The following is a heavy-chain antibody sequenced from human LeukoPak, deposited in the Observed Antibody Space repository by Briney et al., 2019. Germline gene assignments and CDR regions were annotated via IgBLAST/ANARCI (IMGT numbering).Heavy chain of an antibody. D-gene: IGHD3-3*01. J-gene: IGHJ6*02. CDR2: ISYDGSNK. CDR3: ASLYYDFWSGYSFEYYYYYGMDV. V-gene: IGHV3-30*19. Sequence: PGRSLRLFCAASGFTFSSYGMHWVRQAPGKGLEWVAVISYDGSNKYYADSVKGRFTISRDNSKNTLYLQMNSLRAEDTAVYYCASLYYDFWSGYSFEYYYYYGMDVWGQGTTVTVSS. CDR1: GFTFSSYG.